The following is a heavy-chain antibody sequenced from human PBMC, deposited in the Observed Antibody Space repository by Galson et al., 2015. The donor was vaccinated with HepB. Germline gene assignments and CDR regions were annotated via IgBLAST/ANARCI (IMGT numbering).Heavy chain of an antibody. CDR3: AHIPSPGAGTYYFDY. CDR1: GFSLTTSVVG. CDR2: IYGNDDK. J-gene: IGHJ4*02. Sequence: PALVKPTQTLTLTCTFSGFSLTTSVVGVGWIRQPPGKALEWTALIYGNDDKRYSPSLKRRLTITKDTSKKQVVLTMTNMDPVDTATYYCAHIPSPGAGTYYFDYWGQGTLVTVSS. D-gene: IGHD1-26*01. V-gene: IGHV2-5*01.